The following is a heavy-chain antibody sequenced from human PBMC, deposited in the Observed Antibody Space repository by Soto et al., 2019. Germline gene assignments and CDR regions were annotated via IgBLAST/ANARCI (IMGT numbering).Heavy chain of an antibody. CDR3: ARAGYERSGYEEPQGGAFDV. D-gene: IGHD5-12*01. CDR1: GFSFNHYV. CDR2: LRGQSQTA. Sequence: QVQLVQSGPEVKKPGASMRVSCKASGFSFNHYVIKWVRQAPGQGLEWGGGLRGQSQTAHYAEKVQDRGTITKDTSTATCCLEVTSLRSDDSAVYFCARAGYERSGYEEPQGGAFDVWGLGTVVTVSS. J-gene: IGHJ3*01. V-gene: IGHV1-18*01.